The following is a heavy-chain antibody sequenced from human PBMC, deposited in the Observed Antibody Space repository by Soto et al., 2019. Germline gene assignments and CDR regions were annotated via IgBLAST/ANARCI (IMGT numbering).Heavy chain of an antibody. CDR2: IWYDGSNK. V-gene: IGHV3-33*01. CDR1: GFTFSSYG. CDR3: AAPGLHSGVLDY. J-gene: IGHJ4*02. Sequence: GGSLRLSCAASGFTFSSYGMHWVRQAPGKGLEWVAVIWYDGSNKYYADSVKGRFTISRDNSKNTLYLQMNSLRAEDTAVYYCAAPGLHSGVLDYWGQGTLVTVSS. D-gene: IGHD4-4*01.